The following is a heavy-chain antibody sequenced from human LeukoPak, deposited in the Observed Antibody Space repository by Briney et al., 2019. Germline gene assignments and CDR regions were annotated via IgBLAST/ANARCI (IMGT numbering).Heavy chain of an antibody. CDR1: GGTFSSYA. V-gene: IGHV1-69*13. J-gene: IGHJ4*02. D-gene: IGHD2-21*02. CDR3: ARGKSGVVVTAIALDY. CDR2: IIPIFGTA. Sequence: SVKVSCKASGGTFSSYAISWVRQAPGQGLEWMGWIIPIFGTANYAQKFQGRVTITADESTSTAYMELSSLRSGDTAVYYCARGKSGVVVTAIALDYWGQGTLVTVSS.